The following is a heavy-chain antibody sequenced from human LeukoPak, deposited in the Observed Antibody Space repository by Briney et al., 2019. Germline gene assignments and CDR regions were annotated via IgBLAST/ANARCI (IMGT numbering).Heavy chain of an antibody. CDR1: GRSISIGGDS. CDR2: IYDSGNT. Sequence: TLSLTCAVSGRSISIGGDSWSWIRQPGGKGLEWFGYIYDSGNTCYTPSLKRRVTISVHTTKTQFSLKLSSVTTADTAVYDCAKQDCSGGSSYSGGWFDPWGQGTLVTVSS. J-gene: IGHJ5*02. D-gene: IGHD2-15*01. CDR3: AKQDCSGGSSYSGGWFDP. V-gene: IGHV4-30-4*07.